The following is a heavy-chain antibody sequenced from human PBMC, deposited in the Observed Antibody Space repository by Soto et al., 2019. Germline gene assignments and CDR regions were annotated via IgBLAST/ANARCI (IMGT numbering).Heavy chain of an antibody. CDR1: GYTFTSYF. J-gene: IGHJ3*01. D-gene: IGHD3-9*01. V-gene: IGHV1-46*01. CDR2: INPSTGVT. CDR3: AKLVITTVGTKSADV. Sequence: QVPLVQSGAEVKKPGASVKVSCKTSGYTFTSYFLHWVRLSPGQGREWMGVINPSTGVTKDAQKFQGRVCLTFVSSASTVYMELSSLRPEDTAIYYCAKLVITTVGTKSADVWGPGTLGTGS.